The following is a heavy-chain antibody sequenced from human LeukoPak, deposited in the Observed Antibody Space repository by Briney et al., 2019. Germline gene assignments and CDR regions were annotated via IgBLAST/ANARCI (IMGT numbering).Heavy chain of an antibody. CDR3: ARGDFYRYYFDY. J-gene: IGHJ4*02. CDR1: GGSIRTYY. V-gene: IGHV4-4*09. D-gene: IGHD2/OR15-2a*01. Sequence: PSETLSLTCTVSGGSIRTYYWSWIRQPPGKGLEWIGYIYTSGSTNYNPSLKSRVTMPLDTSENQFSLKLSSVTAADTAVYYCARGDFYRYYFDYWGQGTLVTVSS. CDR2: IYTSGST.